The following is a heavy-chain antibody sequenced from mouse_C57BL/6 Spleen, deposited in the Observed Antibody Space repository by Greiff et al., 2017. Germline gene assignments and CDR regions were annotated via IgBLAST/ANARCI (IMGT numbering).Heavy chain of an antibody. Sequence: EVKLVESGGGLVKPGGSLKLSCAASGFTFSSYTMTWVRQTPEKRLEWVATISGGVGNTYSPDSVKGRSTISRDNAKNTLHLQMSSLRSEDTALYYCAIPQTGGYFDVWGTGTTVTVSS. CDR3: AIPQTGGYFDV. J-gene: IGHJ1*03. V-gene: IGHV5-9*01. CDR2: ISGGVGNT. CDR1: GFTFSSYT. D-gene: IGHD4-1*01.